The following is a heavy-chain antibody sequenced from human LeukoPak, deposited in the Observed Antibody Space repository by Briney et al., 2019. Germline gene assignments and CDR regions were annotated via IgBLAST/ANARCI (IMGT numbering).Heavy chain of an antibody. V-gene: IGHV3-23*01. D-gene: IGHD2-8*01. CDR3: ARRSCTTADCPLGY. CDR1: GFTISSYF. J-gene: IGHJ4*02. Sequence: GGSLRLSCAASGFTISSYFMSWVRQAPGKGLEWVSGIIGSGGSTYYADSVKGRLTISTDNSKNTVFLQMNSLRAEDTAVYYCARRSCTTADCPLGYWGQGTLVTVSS. CDR2: IIGSGGST.